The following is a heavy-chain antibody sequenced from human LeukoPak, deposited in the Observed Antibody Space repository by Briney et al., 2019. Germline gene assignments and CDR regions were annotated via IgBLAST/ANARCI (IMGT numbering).Heavy chain of an antibody. D-gene: IGHD3-22*01. CDR3: ARLSYIYDTSDRHAFDI. CDR1: GGSISSSSYS. V-gene: IGHV4-39*07. Sequence: PSETLSLTCTASGGSISSSSYSWGWIRQPPGQGLEWIGSIYYSGSTYYNPSLKSRVTMSVDTSKNQFSLRLSSVTAADTAVYYCARLSYIYDTSDRHAFDIWGQGTMVTVSS. J-gene: IGHJ3*02. CDR2: IYYSGST.